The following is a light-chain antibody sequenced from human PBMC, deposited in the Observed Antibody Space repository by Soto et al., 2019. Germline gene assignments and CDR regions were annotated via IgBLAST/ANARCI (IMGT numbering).Light chain of an antibody. CDR2: DAS. V-gene: IGKV1-5*01. J-gene: IGKJ1*01. CDR3: QQYTLYWT. Sequence: DIQMTQSPSTLSASIGDRVTMTCRASQSIARGLACYQQKPGKAPRLLIYDASSLESGVPLRFSGNGSGTEFTLTISSLQPDDFATYYCQQYTLYWTFGQGTKVDIK. CDR1: QSIARG.